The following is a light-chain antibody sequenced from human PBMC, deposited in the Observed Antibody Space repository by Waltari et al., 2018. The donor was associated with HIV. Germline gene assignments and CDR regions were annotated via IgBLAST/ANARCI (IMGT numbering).Light chain of an antibody. CDR2: EVT. J-gene: IGLJ2*01. CDR3: SSYAPTNKFYVL. Sequence: QSALTQPPSASGSPGQTVTMSCTGTSSDIGGYSYVSWYQQHPGKAPKLSMTEVTKRPSGVPDRFSGSKSGNTASLTVSGLQAEDEAHYYCSSYAPTNKFYVLFGGGTTLTVL. V-gene: IGLV2-8*01. CDR1: SSDIGGYSY.